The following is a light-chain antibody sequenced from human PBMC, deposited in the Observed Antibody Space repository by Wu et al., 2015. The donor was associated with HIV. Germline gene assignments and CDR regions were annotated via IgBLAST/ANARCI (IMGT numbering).Light chain of an antibody. CDR2: GAS. CDR1: QSVSSY. V-gene: IGKV3-15*01. Sequence: EIVMTRSPATLSVSPGEGVTLSCRASQSVSSYLAWYQQTPGQAPRLLIYGASTRATGVPARFSGSGSGTQFTLTITNVQSADSAVYYCQQYNNWPPYSFGQGTKAGDQT. CDR3: QQYNNWPPYS. J-gene: IGKJ2*03.